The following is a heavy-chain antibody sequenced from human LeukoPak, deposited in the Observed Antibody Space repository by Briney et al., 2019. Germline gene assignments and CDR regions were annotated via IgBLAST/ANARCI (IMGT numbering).Heavy chain of an antibody. CDR3: ARPDEDRGYSYGYNY. CDR1: GGTFSSYA. Sequence: ASVKVSCKASGGTFSSYAISWVRQAPGQGLEWMGGIIPIFGTANYAQKSQGRVTITADESTSTAYMELSSLRSEDTAVYYCARPDEDRGYSYGYNYWGQGTLVTVSS. J-gene: IGHJ4*02. CDR2: IIPIFGTA. D-gene: IGHD5-18*01. V-gene: IGHV1-69*13.